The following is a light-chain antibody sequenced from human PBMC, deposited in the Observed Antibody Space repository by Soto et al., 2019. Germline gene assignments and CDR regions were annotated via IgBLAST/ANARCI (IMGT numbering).Light chain of an antibody. CDR2: AAS. V-gene: IGKV1-39*01. J-gene: IGKJ1*01. Sequence: DIQMTQSPSSLSASVADRVTITCRASQSIRRSLNWHQQKPGKAPNLLIYAASSLQTGVPSRFTGSGSGTDFTLTISNLQPEDFAVYYCQQTYSSPRTFGQGTKVETK. CDR3: QQTYSSPRT. CDR1: QSIRRS.